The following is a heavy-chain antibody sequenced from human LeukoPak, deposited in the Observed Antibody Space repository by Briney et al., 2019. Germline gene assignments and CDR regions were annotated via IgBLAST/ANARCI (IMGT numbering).Heavy chain of an antibody. CDR3: ARVGGYTYGYEFDY. CDR2: IFYTGCT. D-gene: IGHD5-18*01. J-gene: IGHJ4*02. V-gene: IGHV4-59*01. CDR1: GGSISNYY. Sequence: SETLSLTCSVSGGSISNYYWSWIRQPPGKGLEWIGYIFYTGCTKYNPSLKSRVTISVDTAKNQFSLKLSSVTAADTAVYYCARVGGYTYGYEFDYWGQGALVTVSS.